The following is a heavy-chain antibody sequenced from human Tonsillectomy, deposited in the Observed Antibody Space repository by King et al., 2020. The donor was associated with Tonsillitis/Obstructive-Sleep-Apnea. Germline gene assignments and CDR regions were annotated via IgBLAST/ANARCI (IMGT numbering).Heavy chain of an antibody. CDR2: IYYSGST. D-gene: IGHD3-16*01. Sequence: QLQESGPGLVKPSETLSLTCTVSGGSISSYYWSWIWQPPGKGLEWIGYIYYSGSTNYNPSLKSRVTISVDTSKNQFSLKLSSVTAADTAVYYCARGLRTLGNYSYYYYMDGWGKGTTVTVA. CDR3: ARGLRTLGNYSYYYYMDG. J-gene: IGHJ6*03. V-gene: IGHV4-59*01. CDR1: GGSISSYY.